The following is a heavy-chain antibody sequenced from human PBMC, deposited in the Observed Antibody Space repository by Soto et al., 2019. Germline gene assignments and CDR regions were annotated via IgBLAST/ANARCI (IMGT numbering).Heavy chain of an antibody. J-gene: IGHJ6*02. CDR2: IYYSGST. D-gene: IGHD4-17*01. CDR1: GGSISSYY. Sequence: PSETLSLTCTVSGGSISSYYWSWIRQPPGKGLEWIGYIYYSGSTNYNPSLKSRVTISVDTSKNQFSLKLSSVTAADTAVYYCARDGRGMTTVGMDVWGQGTTVTVSS. CDR3: ARDGRGMTTVGMDV. V-gene: IGHV4-59*01.